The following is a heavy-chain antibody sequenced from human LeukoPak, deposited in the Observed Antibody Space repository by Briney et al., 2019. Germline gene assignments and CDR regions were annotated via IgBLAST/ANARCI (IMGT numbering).Heavy chain of an antibody. J-gene: IGHJ2*01. V-gene: IGHV1-69*13. CDR3: ARLVESGIRYCSSTSCYTGYFDL. Sequence: ASVKVSCKASGGTFSSYAISWVRQAPGQGLEWMGGIIPIFGTANYAQKFQGRVTITADESTSTAYMELSSLRSEDTAVYYCARLVESGIRYCSSTSCYTGYFDLWGRGTLVTVSS. CDR1: GGTFSSYA. CDR2: IIPIFGTA. D-gene: IGHD2-2*02.